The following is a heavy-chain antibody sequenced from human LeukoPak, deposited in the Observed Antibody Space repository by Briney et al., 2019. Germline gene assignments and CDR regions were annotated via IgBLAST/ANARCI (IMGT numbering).Heavy chain of an antibody. CDR1: GFTFNSYV. J-gene: IGHJ5*02. CDR3: ARGAYCPTTSCPFDP. V-gene: IGHV3-23*01. Sequence: GGSLRLSCAASGFTFNSYVMSWVRQAPGKRLEWVSAISGSGGSTYYADSVKGRFAISRDNSKNTLYLHMNSLRAEDTAVYYCARGAYCPTTSCPFDPWGQGTLVTVSS. CDR2: ISGSGGST. D-gene: IGHD2-2*01.